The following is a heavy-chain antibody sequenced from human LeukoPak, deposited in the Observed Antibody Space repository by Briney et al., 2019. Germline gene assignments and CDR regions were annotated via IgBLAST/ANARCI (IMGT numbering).Heavy chain of an antibody. J-gene: IGHJ4*02. Sequence: ASVKVSCKASGYTFTGYYMHWVRQAPGQGLEWVGWINPNSGGTNFAQKFQGRVTVTRDTSISVVYMELSRLRSDDTAVYYCAIPRNPMVVTPTSRTYFFDSWGQGTLVTVSS. CDR1: GYTFTGYY. D-gene: IGHD4-23*01. CDR2: INPNSGGT. V-gene: IGHV1-2*02. CDR3: AIPRNPMVVTPTSRTYFFDS.